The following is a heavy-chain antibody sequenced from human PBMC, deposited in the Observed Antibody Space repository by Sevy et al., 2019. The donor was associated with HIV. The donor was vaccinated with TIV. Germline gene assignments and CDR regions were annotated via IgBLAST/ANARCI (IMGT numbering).Heavy chain of an antibody. CDR3: ARGMSAYLLANGMDV. CDR1: GYTFSDYY. CDR2: INPNWGGT. V-gene: IGHV1-2*07. D-gene: IGHD3-3*01. J-gene: IGHJ6*02. Sequence: ASVKVSCKAYGYTFSDYYMHWVRQAPGQGLEWMGWINPNWGGTNYAHKFQGRVTMTRDTSISTAYMELSSLRSDDTAIDYCARGMSAYLLANGMDVWGQGTTVTVSS.